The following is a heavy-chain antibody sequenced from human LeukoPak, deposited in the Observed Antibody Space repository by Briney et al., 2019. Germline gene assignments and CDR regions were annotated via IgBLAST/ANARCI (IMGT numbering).Heavy chain of an antibody. CDR1: GYTFTGFH. V-gene: IGHV1-18*04. Sequence: ASVKVSCKASGYTFTGFHMYWVRQAPGQGLEWMGWISAYNGNTNYAQKLQGRVTMTTDTSTSTAYMELRSLRSDDTAVYYCARDLADEWELPGHYYYGMDVWGQGTTVTVSS. J-gene: IGHJ6*02. CDR2: ISAYNGNT. D-gene: IGHD1-26*01. CDR3: ARDLADEWELPGHYYYGMDV.